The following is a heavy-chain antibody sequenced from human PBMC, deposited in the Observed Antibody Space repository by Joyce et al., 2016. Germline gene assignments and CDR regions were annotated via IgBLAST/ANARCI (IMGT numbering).Heavy chain of an antibody. CDR2: IYWDDDK. V-gene: IGHV2-5*02. CDR1: GVSLTTGGMG. J-gene: IGHJ1*01. CDR3: AHRRPTLVAGEEYFLH. D-gene: IGHD6-19*01. Sequence: QITLKESGPTLVKPTETLTLTCTFSGVSLTTGGMGVGWIRQPPGKALEWLAVIYWDDDKRYSPSLNNRFTITKDTSKNQVVLTMTNMDPGDTATYYCAHRRPTLVAGEEYFLHWGQGTLVTVSS.